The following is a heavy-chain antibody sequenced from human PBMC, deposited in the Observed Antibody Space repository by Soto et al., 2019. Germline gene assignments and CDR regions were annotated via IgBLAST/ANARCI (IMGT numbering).Heavy chain of an antibody. D-gene: IGHD2-2*02. CDR1: GYTFTGYY. Sequence: ASVKVSCKASGYTFTGYYMHWVRQAPGQGLEWMGWINPNSGGTNYAQKFQGRVTMTRDTSISTAYMELSRRRSDDTAVYYCARGWNGCSSTSCYTGDAFDIWGQGTMVTVSS. CDR3: ARGWNGCSSTSCYTGDAFDI. CDR2: INPNSGGT. V-gene: IGHV1-2*02. J-gene: IGHJ3*02.